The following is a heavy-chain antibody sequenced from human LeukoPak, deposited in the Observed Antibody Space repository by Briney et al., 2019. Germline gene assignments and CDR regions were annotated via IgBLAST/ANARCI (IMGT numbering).Heavy chain of an antibody. V-gene: IGHV4-31*03. D-gene: IGHD3-10*01. CDR3: ARDCTSGSHYHTLCDP. CDR1: GGSISSSAYH. Sequence: PSETLSLTCSVSGGSISSSAYHWSWFRQHPGKGLEWIGYIYYTGRTYYSPSLKSRVTISLDTSMNQFSLKLSSVTAADTAVYFCARDCTSGSHYHTLCDPWGQGALVTVSS. J-gene: IGHJ5*02. CDR2: IYYTGRT.